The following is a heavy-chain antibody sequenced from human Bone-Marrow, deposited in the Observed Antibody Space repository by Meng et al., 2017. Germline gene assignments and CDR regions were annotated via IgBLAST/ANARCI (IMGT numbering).Heavy chain of an antibody. CDR3: AKRTGAASARWFDP. CDR2: ISYDGSNK. D-gene: IGHD6-13*01. J-gene: IGHJ5*02. V-gene: IGHV3-30*07. CDR1: GFTFSSYA. Sequence: GGSLRLSCAASGFTFSSYAMHWVRQAPGKGLEWVAVISYDGSNKYYADSVKGRFTISRDNSKNTLYLQMNSLRVEDTAVYYCAKRTGAASARWFDPWGQGTLVTVSS.